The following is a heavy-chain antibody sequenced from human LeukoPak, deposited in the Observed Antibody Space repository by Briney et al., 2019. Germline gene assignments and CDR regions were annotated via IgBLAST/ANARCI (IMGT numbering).Heavy chain of an antibody. Sequence: SETLSLTCTVSGGSIIDYYWSWIRQPPGKGLEWIGDIYYSGDTYYNPFLESRVTISVDTSRTQFSLKLSSVTAADTAVYYCAIDRGGHSGGSSDDAFDVWGQGTVVTVSS. V-gene: IGHV4-59*01. CDR1: GGSIIDYY. CDR3: AIDRGGHSGGSSDDAFDV. CDR2: IYYSGDT. J-gene: IGHJ3*01. D-gene: IGHD2-15*01.